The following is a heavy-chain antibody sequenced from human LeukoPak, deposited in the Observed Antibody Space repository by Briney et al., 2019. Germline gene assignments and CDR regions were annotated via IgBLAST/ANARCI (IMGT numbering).Heavy chain of an antibody. V-gene: IGHV4-34*01. Sequence: SETLSLTCGVHGGSFSGYSCNWIRQPPGKGLEWIGEINHRGSTNYNPSLKSRVTISEDTSKKQFSLKLSSVTAADTAVYYCARQYYDFWSGYYYFDYWGQGTLVTVSS. J-gene: IGHJ4*02. CDR3: ARQYYDFWSGYYYFDY. D-gene: IGHD3-3*01. CDR1: GGSFSGYS. CDR2: INHRGST.